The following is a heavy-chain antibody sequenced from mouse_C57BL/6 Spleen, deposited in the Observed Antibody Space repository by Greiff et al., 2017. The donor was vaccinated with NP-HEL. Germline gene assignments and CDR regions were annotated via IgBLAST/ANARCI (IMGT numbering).Heavy chain of an antibody. CDR2: IYPRDGST. Sequence: QVQLQQSDAELVKPGASVKISCKVSGYTFTDHTIHWMKQRPEQGLEWIGYIYPRDGSTKYNEKFKGKATLTADKSSSTAYMQLNSLTSEDAAVYFCARPSYGSSYSHWYFDVWGTGTTVTVSS. D-gene: IGHD1-1*01. CDR3: ARPSYGSSYSHWYFDV. CDR1: GYTFTDHT. J-gene: IGHJ1*03. V-gene: IGHV1-78*01.